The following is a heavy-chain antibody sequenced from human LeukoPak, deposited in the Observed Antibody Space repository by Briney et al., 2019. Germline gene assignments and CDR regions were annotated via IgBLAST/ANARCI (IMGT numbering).Heavy chain of an antibody. V-gene: IGHV4-34*01. D-gene: IGHD2-2*01. CDR3: ARGPEWYQLLFYYYYYMDV. CDR1: GGSFSGYY. CDR2: INHSGST. J-gene: IGHJ6*03. Sequence: SETLSLTRAVYGGSFSGYYWSWIRQPPGKGLEWIGEINHSGSTNYNPSLKSRVTISVDTSKNQFSLKLSSVTAADTAVYYCARGPEWYQLLFYYYYYMDVWGKGTTVTVSS.